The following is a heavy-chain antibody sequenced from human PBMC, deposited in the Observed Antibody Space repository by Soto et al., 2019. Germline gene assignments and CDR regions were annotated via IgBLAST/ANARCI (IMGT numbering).Heavy chain of an antibody. V-gene: IGHV1-69*06. CDR2: IIPILLTT. Sequence: ASVKVSCKASGGTFSSYPIRWVRQAPGQGLEWMGGIIPILLTTNYAQKFQGRVTMTADTSTTTVYMELSSLKSEDTAVYYCARYDYNGYYFDYWGQGTLVTVSS. D-gene: IGHD4-4*01. CDR1: GGTFSSYP. J-gene: IGHJ4*02. CDR3: ARYDYNGYYFDY.